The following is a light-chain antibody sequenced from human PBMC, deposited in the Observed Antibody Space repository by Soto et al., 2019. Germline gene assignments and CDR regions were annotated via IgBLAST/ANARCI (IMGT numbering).Light chain of an antibody. Sequence: ENVLTQSPGTLSLSPGERATLSCRASQSVTSNFLAWYQQKPGQAPRLPIYGASTRAAGVPDRFSGSGSGTDFTLTITRLEPEDFAVYYCQHYGRSPLLYTFGQGTKLGVK. J-gene: IGKJ2*01. CDR1: QSVTSNF. CDR3: QHYGRSPLLYT. CDR2: GAS. V-gene: IGKV3-20*01.